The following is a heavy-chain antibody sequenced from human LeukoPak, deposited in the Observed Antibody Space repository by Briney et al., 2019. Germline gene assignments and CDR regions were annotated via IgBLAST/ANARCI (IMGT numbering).Heavy chain of an antibody. CDR1: GGTFSSYA. J-gene: IGHJ4*02. D-gene: IGHD4-17*01. Sequence: SVKVSCKASGGTFSSYAISWVRQAPGQGLEWMGGIIPIFGTANYAQKFQGRVAITADESTSTAYMELSSLRSEDTAVYYCARDYYGDYDVRGHLGDYYFDYWGQGTLVTVSS. CDR3: ARDYYGDYDVRGHLGDYYFDY. V-gene: IGHV1-69*13. CDR2: IIPIFGTA.